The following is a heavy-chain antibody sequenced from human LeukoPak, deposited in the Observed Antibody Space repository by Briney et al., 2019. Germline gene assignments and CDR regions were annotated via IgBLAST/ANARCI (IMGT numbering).Heavy chain of an antibody. CDR3: ATLTGTTYPYYFDF. D-gene: IGHD1-20*01. V-gene: IGHV4-59*01. CDR1: GASIRHYY. Sequence: KPSETLSPTCTVSGASIRHYYWSWIRQPPGKGLEWIGNLYHSGSPNYNPSLKSRVTISIDTAKNQFSLRLRSVTAADTAVYYCATLTGTTYPYYFDFWGQATLVTVSS. J-gene: IGHJ4*02. CDR2: LYHSGSP.